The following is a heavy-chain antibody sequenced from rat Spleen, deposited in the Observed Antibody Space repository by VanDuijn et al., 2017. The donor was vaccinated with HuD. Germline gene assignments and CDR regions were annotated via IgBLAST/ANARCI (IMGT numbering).Heavy chain of an antibody. CDR3: AVSGFGY. CDR2: ISNVGSST. D-gene: IGHD4-4*01. Sequence: EVQLVESGGGLVQPGRSLKLSCIASGFTFSNAAMYWVRQAPGKGLEWVASISNVGSSTFHRDSVKGRFTISRDNAGNTVYLQMNSLRSEDTATYYCAVSGFGYWGQGIMVTVSS. V-gene: IGHV5-58*01. J-gene: IGHJ2*01. CDR1: GFTFSNAA.